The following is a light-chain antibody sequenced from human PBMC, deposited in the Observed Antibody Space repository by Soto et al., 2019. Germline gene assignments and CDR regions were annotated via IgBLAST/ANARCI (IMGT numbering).Light chain of an antibody. Sequence: QSVLTQPPSASGTPGQRVTISCSGRSSNIGRNTVHWYQQLPGTAPKLLIYSNIHRPSGVPDRFSGSKSGTSASLAISGLQSEDEADYYCAAWDDSLNGVLFGGGTKVTVL. CDR2: SNI. CDR1: SSNIGRNT. V-gene: IGLV1-44*01. J-gene: IGLJ2*01. CDR3: AAWDDSLNGVL.